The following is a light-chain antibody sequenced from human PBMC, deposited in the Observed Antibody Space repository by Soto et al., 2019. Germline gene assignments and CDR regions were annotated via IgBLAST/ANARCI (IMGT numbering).Light chain of an antibody. CDR2: DAS. CDR3: QQRSN. V-gene: IGKV3-11*01. Sequence: IVLTHSPATLSFSAGEIATLSCRASQSVSSYLAWYQQKPGQAPRLLIYDASNRATGIPARFSGSGSGTDFTLTISSLEPEDFAVYYCQQRSNFGQGTRLEIK. J-gene: IGKJ5*01. CDR1: QSVSSY.